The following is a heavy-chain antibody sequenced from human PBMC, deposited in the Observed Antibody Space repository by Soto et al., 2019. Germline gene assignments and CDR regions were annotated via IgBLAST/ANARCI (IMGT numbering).Heavy chain of an antibody. CDR1: GGSVNGYY. CDR2: INPTGGT. D-gene: IGHD3-3*01. V-gene: IGHV4-34*01. CDR3: AARITVFGLLIPPFDP. Sequence: PSETLSLTCAVYGGSVNGYYWNWIRQPPGKGLEWIGEINPTGGTHYNPSLKSRVTMSVDTSKNQFSLRLSSVTAADTAIYYCAARITVFGLLIPPFDPGGQGTQVTVSS. J-gene: IGHJ5*02.